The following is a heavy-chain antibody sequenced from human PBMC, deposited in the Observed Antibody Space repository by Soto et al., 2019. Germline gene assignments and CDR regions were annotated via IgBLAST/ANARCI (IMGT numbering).Heavy chain of an antibody. Sequence: AAVKVSCKASGYTFTSYGISWVRQAPGQGLEWMGWISAYNGNTNYAQKLQGRVTMTTDTSTSTAYMELRSLRSDDTAVYYCARNSGYSSGWYRGFDYWGQGTLVTVSS. CDR1: GYTFTSYG. J-gene: IGHJ4*02. V-gene: IGHV1-18*04. CDR2: ISAYNGNT. D-gene: IGHD6-19*01. CDR3: ARNSGYSSGWYRGFDY.